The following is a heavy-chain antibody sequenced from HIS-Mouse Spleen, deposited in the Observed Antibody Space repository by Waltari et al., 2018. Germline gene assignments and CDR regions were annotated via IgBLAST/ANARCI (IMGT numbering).Heavy chain of an antibody. CDR3: ARGRRYYGSGSYGSFDY. CDR2: IYYSGNT. V-gene: IGHV4-39*07. Sequence: QLQLQESGPGLVKPSETLSLTCTVSGGSISSSSYYWGWIRQPPGKALEWIGSIYYSGNTYYPPHLKSRVTLAVDPSKNQFSLKLSSVTAADTAVYYGARGRRYYGSGSYGSFDYWGQGTLVTVSS. D-gene: IGHD3-10*01. CDR1: GGSISSSSYY. J-gene: IGHJ4*02.